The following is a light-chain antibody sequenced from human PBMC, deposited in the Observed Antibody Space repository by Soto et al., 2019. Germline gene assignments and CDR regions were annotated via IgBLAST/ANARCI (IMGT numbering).Light chain of an antibody. CDR2: GVS. CDR1: QSVSSTL. V-gene: IGKV3-20*01. Sequence: ELVLTQSPVALSLSSGERATLSCRASQSVSSTLLPWYQQKPCQAPRLLIYGVSSRATDIPDRFRGSGSGAVFHLTLCRVEPARFAVCFCQHYGDSSWTFGQGSRVEIK. J-gene: IGKJ1*01. CDR3: QHYGDSSWT.